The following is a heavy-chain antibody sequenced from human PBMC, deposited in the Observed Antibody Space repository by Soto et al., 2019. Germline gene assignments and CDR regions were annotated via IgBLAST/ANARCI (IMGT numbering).Heavy chain of an antibody. D-gene: IGHD4-4*01. J-gene: IGHJ6*02. CDR2: IYHSWNT. CDR3: ARGSSYSNYYYYCMDV. V-gene: IGHV4-4*02. CDR1: GGSISSYNW. Sequence: SETLSLTCAVSGGSISSYNWLSWVRQPPGKGLEWCGEIYHSWNTNYNPSLKSRVTISVDKSKNQFSLKLSSVTAADTAVYYCARGSSYSNYYYYCMDVWGQGTTVTVSS.